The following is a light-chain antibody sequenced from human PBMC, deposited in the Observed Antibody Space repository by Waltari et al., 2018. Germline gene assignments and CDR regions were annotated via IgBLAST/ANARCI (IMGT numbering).Light chain of an antibody. Sequence: DAVLTQSPLSLTVTLGQPASISCRASQSLVFSDGNTYLNWFHQRPGQPPRRLIYKVSNPDSGVPDRFSGSVSGPDFTLKISRVEAEDVGGVYYCQQYYSIPYTFGPGTKLEIK. V-gene: IGKV2-30*01. CDR2: KVS. CDR3: QQYYSIPYT. J-gene: IGKJ2*01. CDR1: QSLVFSDGNTY.